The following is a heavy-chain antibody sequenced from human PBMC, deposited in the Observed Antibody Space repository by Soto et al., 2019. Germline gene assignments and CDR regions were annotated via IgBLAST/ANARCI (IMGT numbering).Heavy chain of an antibody. V-gene: IGHV3-33*01. Sequence: GGSLRLSCAASGFTFSSYGMHWVRQAPGKGLEWVAVIWYDGSNKYYADSVKGRFTISRDNSKNTLYLQMNSLRAEDTAVYYCARDSDIVVVVAALSYGMDVWGQGTTVTVSS. CDR3: ARDSDIVVVVAALSYGMDV. CDR1: GFTFSSYG. J-gene: IGHJ6*02. CDR2: IWYDGSNK. D-gene: IGHD2-15*01.